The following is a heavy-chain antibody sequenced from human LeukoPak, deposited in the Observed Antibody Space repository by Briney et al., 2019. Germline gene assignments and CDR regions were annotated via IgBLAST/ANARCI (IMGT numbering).Heavy chain of an antibody. CDR1: GFTFSTYW. CDR2: IKQDGSEK. CDR3: ASPFRVAWGG. D-gene: IGHD2-15*01. J-gene: IGHJ4*02. V-gene: IGHV3-7*03. Sequence: PGGSLRLSCAASGFTFSTYWMTWVRQAPGKGLEWVANIKQDGSEKYYADSVKGRFTISRDNAKNSLYLQMNSLRAEDTAVYYCASPFRVAWGGWGQGTLVTVSS.